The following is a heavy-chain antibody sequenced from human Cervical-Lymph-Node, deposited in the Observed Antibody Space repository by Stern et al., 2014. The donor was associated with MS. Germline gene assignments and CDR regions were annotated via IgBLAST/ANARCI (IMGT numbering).Heavy chain of an antibody. Sequence: EVQLVESGGGLVNPGRSLRLSCTASGFSFGDYGMTWIRQAPGKGLEWIGFIRTKAYGGTTEYAASVKGRFTISRDDSKSIAFLQMTSLKSEDTAVYYCSRNRYGSGSYSGDWFDPWGQGTLVTVSS. D-gene: IGHD3-10*01. CDR2: IRTKAYGGTT. CDR3: SRNRYGSGSYSGDWFDP. J-gene: IGHJ5*02. V-gene: IGHV3-49*05. CDR1: GFSFGDYG.